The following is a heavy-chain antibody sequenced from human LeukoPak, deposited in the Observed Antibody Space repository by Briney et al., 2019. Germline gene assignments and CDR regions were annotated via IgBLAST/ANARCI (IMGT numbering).Heavy chain of an antibody. CDR2: ISAYNGNT. CDR1: GYTFTSNG. D-gene: IGHD3-22*01. J-gene: IGHJ3*02. V-gene: IGHV1-18*01. CDR3: ASLKNSYDSSGYLVTDALDI. Sequence: ASVKVSCKASGYTFTSNGISWVRQAPGQGLEWMGWISAYNGNTNYEQKLQGRVTMTTDTSTSTAYMELRSLRSDDTAVYYCASLKNSYDSSGYLVTDALDIWGQGTMVTVSS.